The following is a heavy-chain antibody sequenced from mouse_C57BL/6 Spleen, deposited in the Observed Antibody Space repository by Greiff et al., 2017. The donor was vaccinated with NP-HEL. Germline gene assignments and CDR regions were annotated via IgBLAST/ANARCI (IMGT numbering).Heavy chain of an antibody. V-gene: IGHV6-6*01. CDR2: IRNKANNHPT. CDR3: AWRGNPYWYFDV. J-gene: IGHJ1*03. CDR1: GFTFSDAW. Sequence: EVKLVESGGGLVQPGGSMKLSCAASGFTFSDAWMDWVRQSPEKGLEWVAEIRNKANNHPTYYPESVKGSFTISRDDSKSNIYLRMNSFRAADTGICYGAWRGNPYWYFDVWGTGTTVTVSS. D-gene: IGHD2-1*01.